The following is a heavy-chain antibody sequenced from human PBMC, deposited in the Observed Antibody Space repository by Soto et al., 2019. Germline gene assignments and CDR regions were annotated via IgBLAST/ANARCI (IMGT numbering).Heavy chain of an antibody. V-gene: IGHV3-7*01. D-gene: IGHD4-17*01. CDR1: GFTFSSYA. CDR2: IKQDGYEK. J-gene: IGHJ6*02. Sequence: GGSLRLSCAASGFTFSSYAMHWVRQAPGKGLELVANIKQDGYEKYYVDSVKGRFTISRDDANNSLYLQMHSLRAEDTAVYYCRGSTDYYYYYTMDVWGQGTTVTVSS. CDR3: RGSTDYYYYYTMDV.